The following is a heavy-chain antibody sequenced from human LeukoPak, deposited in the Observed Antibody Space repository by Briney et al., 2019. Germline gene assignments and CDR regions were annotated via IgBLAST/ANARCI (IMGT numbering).Heavy chain of an antibody. Sequence: SETLTLTCAVYGGSFSGYYWSWIRQPPGKGLKWIGEINHSGSTNYNPSLKSRVTISVDTSKNQFSLKPSSVTAADTAVYYCARRPNYDFWSGGHYYFDYWGQGTLVTVSS. J-gene: IGHJ4*02. D-gene: IGHD3-3*01. V-gene: IGHV4-34*01. CDR1: GGSFSGYY. CDR3: ARRPNYDFWSGGHYYFDY. CDR2: INHSGST.